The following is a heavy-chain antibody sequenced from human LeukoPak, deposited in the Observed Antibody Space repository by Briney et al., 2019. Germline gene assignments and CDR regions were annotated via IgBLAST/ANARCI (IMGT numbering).Heavy chain of an antibody. D-gene: IGHD3-16*01. CDR3: ARDRQLGWFGP. V-gene: IGHV4-61*02. CDR2: IHSDGLA. CDR1: GDSISCGNYF. J-gene: IGHJ5*02. Sequence: SQTLSLTCTVSGDSISCGNYFWAWIRQSAGKGLEWIGRIHSDGLANYNPSLRSRVTISVDTSNNQFSLKVKSVTAADTATYYCARDRQLGWFGPWGQGILVTVSS.